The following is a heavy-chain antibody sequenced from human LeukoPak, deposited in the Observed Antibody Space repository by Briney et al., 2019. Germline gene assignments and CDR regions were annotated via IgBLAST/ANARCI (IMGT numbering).Heavy chain of an antibody. D-gene: IGHD6-25*01. CDR2: MNHNSGNT. CDR3: ARVWAAAPGHNWFDA. V-gene: IGHV1-8*01. CDR1: GYTFTSYD. J-gene: IGHJ5*02. Sequence: GASVKVFCKASGYTFTSYDINWVRQETGQGLEWMGWMNHNSGNTGYAQKFQGRDTMTRNTSKSTAYMELSSLRSEDTAVYYCARVWAAAPGHNWFDAWGQGTLVTVSS.